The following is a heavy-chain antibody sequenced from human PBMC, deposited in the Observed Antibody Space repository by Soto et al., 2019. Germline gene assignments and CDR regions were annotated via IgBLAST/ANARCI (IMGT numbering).Heavy chain of an antibody. J-gene: IGHJ6*02. CDR3: AKGLNKVYATRNYYYYYYGMDV. CDR2: ISGSGGST. CDR1: GFTFSSYA. D-gene: IGHD2-8*01. V-gene: IGHV3-23*01. Sequence: GGSLRLSCAASGFTFSSYAMSWVRQAPGKGLEWVSAISGSGGSTYYADSVKGRFTISRDNSKNTLYLQMNSLRAEDTAVYYCAKGLNKVYATRNYYYYYYGMDVWGQGTTVTVSS.